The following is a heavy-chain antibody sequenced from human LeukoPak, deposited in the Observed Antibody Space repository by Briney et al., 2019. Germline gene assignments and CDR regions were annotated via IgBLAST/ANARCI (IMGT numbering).Heavy chain of an antibody. CDR2: INPNSGGT. J-gene: IGHJ6*03. Sequence: ASVKVSCKASGYTFTGYYMHWVQQAPGQGLEWMGWINPNSGGTNYAQKFQGRVTMTRDTSISTAYMELSRLRSDDTAVYYCARDKFFLCSGGSCYWGDYYYMDVWGKGTTVTVSS. CDR1: GYTFTGYY. D-gene: IGHD2-15*01. V-gene: IGHV1-2*02. CDR3: ARDKFFLCSGGSCYWGDYYYMDV.